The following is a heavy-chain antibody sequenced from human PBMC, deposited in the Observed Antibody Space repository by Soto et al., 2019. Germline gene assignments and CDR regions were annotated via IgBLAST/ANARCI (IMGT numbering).Heavy chain of an antibody. Sequence: SETRSLTRTVAGGSISRYYWSWYRKPPGTGLEWIGYIYYSGSTNYNPSLKSRVTISVDTSKNQFSLTLSSVTAADTAVYYCARRLGYCSGGSCYAGYTWFAPWGQGTLVTVSS. CDR3: ARRLGYCSGGSCYAGYTWFAP. CDR1: GGSISRYY. D-gene: IGHD2-15*01. CDR2: IYYSGST. V-gene: IGHV4-59*01. J-gene: IGHJ5*02.